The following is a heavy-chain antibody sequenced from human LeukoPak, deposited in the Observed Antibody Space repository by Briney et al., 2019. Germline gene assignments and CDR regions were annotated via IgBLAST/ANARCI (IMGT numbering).Heavy chain of an antibody. V-gene: IGHV1-8*03. CDR3: ARGGLYSSSAFDY. CDR2: MNPNSGNT. J-gene: IGHJ4*02. CDR1: GYTFTSYG. D-gene: IGHD6-6*01. Sequence: GASVKVSCKASGYTFTSYGISWVRQATGQGLEWMGWMNPNSGNTGYAQKFQGRVTITRNTSISTAYMELSSLRSEDTAVYYCARGGLYSSSAFDYWGQGTLVTVSS.